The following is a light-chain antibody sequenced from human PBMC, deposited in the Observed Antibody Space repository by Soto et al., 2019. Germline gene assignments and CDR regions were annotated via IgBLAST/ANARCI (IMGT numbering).Light chain of an antibody. CDR1: SSNIGAPYD. CDR2: GGN. Sequence: QSVLTQPPSVSGAPGQGVTISCAGSSSNIGAPYDVHWYQHLPGTAPKLLLYGGNNRPSGVPDRFSGSRSGTSASLAITGLQAEDEADYYCATWDDSLNALYVFGTGTKVTVL. V-gene: IGLV1-40*01. J-gene: IGLJ1*01. CDR3: ATWDDSLNALYV.